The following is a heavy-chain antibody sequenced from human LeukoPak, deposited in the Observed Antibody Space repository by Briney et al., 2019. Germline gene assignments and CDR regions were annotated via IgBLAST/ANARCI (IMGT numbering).Heavy chain of an antibody. CDR1: GGTFSSYA. CDR2: IIPIFGTA. Sequence: SVKVSCTASGGTFSSYAISWVRQAPGQGLEWMGGIIPIFGTANYAQKFQGRVTITTDESTSTAYMELSSLRSEDTAVYYCARGVVVVPAASYYFDYWGQGTLVTVSS. J-gene: IGHJ4*02. V-gene: IGHV1-69*05. D-gene: IGHD2-2*01. CDR3: ARGVVVVPAASYYFDY.